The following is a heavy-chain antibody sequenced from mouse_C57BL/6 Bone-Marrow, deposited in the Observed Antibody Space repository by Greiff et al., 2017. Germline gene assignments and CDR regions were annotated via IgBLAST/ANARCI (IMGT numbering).Heavy chain of an antibody. Sequence: VQLQQSGPELVKPGASVKISCKASGYAFSSSWMNWVKQRPGKGLEWIGRIYPGDGDTNYNGKFKGKATLTADKSSSTAYMQLSSLTSEDSAVYFCARNWVYYFDYWGQGTTRTVSS. V-gene: IGHV1-82*01. CDR1: GYAFSSSW. CDR2: IYPGDGDT. J-gene: IGHJ2*01. D-gene: IGHD4-1*01. CDR3: ARNWVYYFDY.